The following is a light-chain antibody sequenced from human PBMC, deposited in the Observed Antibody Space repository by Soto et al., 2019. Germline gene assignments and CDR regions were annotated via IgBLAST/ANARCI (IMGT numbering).Light chain of an antibody. J-gene: IGKJ2*03. CDR1: QSVSNSY. V-gene: IGKV3-20*01. Sequence: EIVLTHSPGTLSLSPGERATLSCRASQSVSNSYVAWYQQKPGEAPRLLIYGASNRASGIPDRFSGSGSAADFTVTVSRLEPEDFAVYYCQQYGSSPMYSFGQGTRLEIK. CDR2: GAS. CDR3: QQYGSSPMYS.